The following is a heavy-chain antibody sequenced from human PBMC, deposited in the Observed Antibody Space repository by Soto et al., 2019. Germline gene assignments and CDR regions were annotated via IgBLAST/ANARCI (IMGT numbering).Heavy chain of an antibody. CDR3: IGDGGATDWFDP. V-gene: IGHV3-48*02. CDR2: ISSSSSTI. J-gene: IGHJ5*02. CDR1: GFTFSTYS. Sequence: EVPLVESGGGLVQPGGSLRLSCAASGFTFSTYSMNWVRQAPGKGLEWVSYISSSSSTIYYADSVKGRFTISRDNAKNDLYLQMNSLRDDDTAVYYCIGDGGATDWFDPWGQGTLVTVSS. D-gene: IGHD1-26*01.